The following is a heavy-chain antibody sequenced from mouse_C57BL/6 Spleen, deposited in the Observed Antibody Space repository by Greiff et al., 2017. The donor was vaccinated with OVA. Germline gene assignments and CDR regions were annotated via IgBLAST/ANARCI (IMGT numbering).Heavy chain of an antibody. V-gene: IGHV5-6*01. CDR1: GFTFSSYG. CDR3: ARRRVFYAMDY. CDR2: ISSGGSYT. Sequence: EVQLVESGGDLVKPGGSLKLSCAASGFTFSSYGMSWVRQTPDKRLEWVATISSGGSYTYYPDSVKGRFTISRDNAKNTLYLQMSSLKSEDTAMYYCARRRVFYAMDYWGQGTSVTVSS. J-gene: IGHJ4*01.